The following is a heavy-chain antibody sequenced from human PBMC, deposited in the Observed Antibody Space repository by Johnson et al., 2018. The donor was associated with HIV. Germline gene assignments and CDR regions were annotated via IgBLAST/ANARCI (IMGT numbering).Heavy chain of an antibody. CDR3: AREIRITMIKGHGGVAFYI. V-gene: IGHV3-66*01. Sequence: MQLVESGGGLVQPGRSLRLSCAASGFSFDDYAMYWVRQAPGKGLEWVSVIYSGGTTYYADSVKGRFLISRDISRNTLYLQMNSLRAEATAVYYCAREIRITMIKGHGGVAFYIWGQGTMVTVSS. CDR2: IYSGGTT. D-gene: IGHD3-22*01. J-gene: IGHJ3*02. CDR1: GFSFDDYA.